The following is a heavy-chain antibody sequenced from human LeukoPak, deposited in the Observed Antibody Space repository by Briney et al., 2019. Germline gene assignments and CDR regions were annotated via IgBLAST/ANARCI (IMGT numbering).Heavy chain of an antibody. CDR2: INDSGSR. Sequence: SETLSLTCAVYGGSFSGYYWSWLRQPPGKGLEWVGEINDSGSRYYNPNLTSRGTISVDTSKNKYSLKLSSVTAADTVVYYCARDHFGDYVVWGQGTLVTVSS. CDR3: ARDHFGDYVV. CDR1: GGSFSGYY. J-gene: IGHJ4*02. V-gene: IGHV4-34*01. D-gene: IGHD4-17*01.